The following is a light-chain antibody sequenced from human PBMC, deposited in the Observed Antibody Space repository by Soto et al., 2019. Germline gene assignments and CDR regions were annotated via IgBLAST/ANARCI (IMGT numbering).Light chain of an antibody. Sequence: LTQPPSSLSASVGDRVTITCRVSQGIGDTLAWYQQKPGQTPRLLIYDTSIRATGVPDRFSGSGSGTDFTLTISRLEPEDFAVYYCQQDGSSPLTFGGGTKVDIK. V-gene: IGKV3-20*01. CDR3: QQDGSSPLT. CDR1: QGIGDT. J-gene: IGKJ4*01. CDR2: DTS.